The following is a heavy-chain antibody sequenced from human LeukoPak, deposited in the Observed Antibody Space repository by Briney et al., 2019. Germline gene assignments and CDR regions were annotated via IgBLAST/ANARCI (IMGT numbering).Heavy chain of an antibody. CDR2: ISSSSSYI. CDR3: ARDLGAAAGTVHYYYYYMDV. J-gene: IGHJ6*03. Sequence: GGSLRLSCAASGFTVSSNYMSWVRQAPGKGLEWVSSISSSSSYIYYADSVKGRFTIPRDNAKNSLYLQMNSLRAEDTAVYYCARDLGAAAGTVHYYYYYMDVWGKGTTVTVSS. CDR1: GFTVSSNY. V-gene: IGHV3-21*01. D-gene: IGHD6-13*01.